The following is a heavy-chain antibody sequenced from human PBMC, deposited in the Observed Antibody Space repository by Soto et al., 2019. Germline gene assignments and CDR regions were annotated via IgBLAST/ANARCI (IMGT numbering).Heavy chain of an antibody. CDR3: AREAGYTYGYVFDY. J-gene: IGHJ4*02. D-gene: IGHD5-18*01. CDR2: IIPALGVG. Sequence: QVQLVQSGAEVKKPGSSVKVSCKASGGTFGNHAISWVRQAPGQGLEWLGEIIPALGVGDNAQNFQGRVTITADASTSTAYLELSSLRSEDTALYYCAREAGYTYGYVFDYWGQGTLVTVSS. CDR1: GGTFGNHA. V-gene: IGHV1-69*01.